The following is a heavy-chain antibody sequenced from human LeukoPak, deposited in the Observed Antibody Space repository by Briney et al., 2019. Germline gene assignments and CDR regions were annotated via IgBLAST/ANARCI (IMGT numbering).Heavy chain of an antibody. Sequence: SETLSLTCTVSGGSISSYYWSWIRQPPGKGLEWIGYIYYSGSTNYNPSLKSRVTISVDTSKNQFFLKLSSVTAADAAVYYCASTYRGAAAIDYWGQGTLVTVSS. V-gene: IGHV4-59*08. J-gene: IGHJ4*02. CDR2: IYYSGST. CDR1: GGSISSYY. D-gene: IGHD6-13*01. CDR3: ASTYRGAAAIDY.